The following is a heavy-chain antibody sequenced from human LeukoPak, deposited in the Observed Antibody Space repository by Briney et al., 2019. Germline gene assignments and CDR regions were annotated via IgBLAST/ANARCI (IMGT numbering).Heavy chain of an antibody. CDR2: IYYSGST. CDR3: ARGEYSNDY. D-gene: IGHD4-11*01. J-gene: IGHJ4*02. V-gene: IGHV4-59*01. CDR1: GGSISSYY. Sequence: SETLSLTCTVSGGSISSYYWSWTRQPPGKGLEWIGYIYYSGSTNYNPSLKSRVTISVDTSKNQFSLKLSSVTAADTAVYYCARGEYSNDYWGQGTLVTVSS.